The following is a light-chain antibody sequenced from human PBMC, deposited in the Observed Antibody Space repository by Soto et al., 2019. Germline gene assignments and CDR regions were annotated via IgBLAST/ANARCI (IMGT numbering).Light chain of an antibody. Sequence: QPVLTQAPSASGTPGQRVTVSCSGGISNIGRNYVFWYQHLPGTAPRLLIYRNDQRPSGVPDRFSGSKSDTSASLAISGLRSEDEADYFCAVWDDSLRGYVFGPGTKLTVL. CDR1: ISNIGRNY. J-gene: IGLJ1*01. CDR2: RND. V-gene: IGLV1-47*01. CDR3: AVWDDSLRGYV.